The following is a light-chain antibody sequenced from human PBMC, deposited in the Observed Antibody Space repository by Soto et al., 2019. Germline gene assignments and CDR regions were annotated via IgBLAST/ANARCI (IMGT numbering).Light chain of an antibody. CDR1: QGISSY. J-gene: IGKJ1*01. Sequence: NRMTQSPSSLSASTVDRVTITCLASQGISSYLDWYQQKPGKAPKLLIYAASTLQSGVPSRFRGSGSGTDLTLTISCMKYEDFETYYCQQYYSYTRTFGHGTKVDIK. CDR3: QQYYSYTRT. CDR2: AAS. V-gene: IGKV1-8*01.